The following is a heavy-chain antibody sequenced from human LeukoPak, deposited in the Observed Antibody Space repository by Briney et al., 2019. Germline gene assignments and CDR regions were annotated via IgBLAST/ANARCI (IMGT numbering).Heavy chain of an antibody. CDR1: GDSIWTSSSY. CDR2: LSSGGNT. CDR3: TRGWSSAGVFDS. Sequence: SETLSLTCSVSGDSIWTSSSYWVWIRQSPERGLEWIGSLSSGGNTYYHPSLKSRLSISADTANNQLSLRLSSVTAADTAVYYCTRGWSSAGVFDSWGQGTVVTVSS. J-gene: IGHJ3*02. V-gene: IGHV4-39*07. D-gene: IGHD6-19*01.